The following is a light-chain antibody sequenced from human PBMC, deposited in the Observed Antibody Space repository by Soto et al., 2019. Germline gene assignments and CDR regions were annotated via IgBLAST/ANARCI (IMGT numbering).Light chain of an antibody. V-gene: IGKV3-15*01. CDR3: QQFAASPRT. Sequence: EIMMTQSPAILSVSPGERATLSCRASQSVSINLAWYQQKPDQVPRLLIYGASSRATGIPARFSGSGSGTDFTLTISSLQSEDFAVYYCQQFAASPRTFGQGTTVEIK. J-gene: IGKJ1*01. CDR2: GAS. CDR1: QSVSIN.